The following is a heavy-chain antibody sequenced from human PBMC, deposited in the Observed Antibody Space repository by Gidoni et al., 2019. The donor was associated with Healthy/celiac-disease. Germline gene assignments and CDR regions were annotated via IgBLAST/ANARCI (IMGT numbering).Heavy chain of an antibody. CDR2: INPNSGGT. V-gene: IGHV1-2*04. CDR1: GYTFTGSY. CDR3: ARDPAYYYDSSGYPRTAFDI. J-gene: IGHJ3*02. D-gene: IGHD3-22*01. Sequence: QVQLVQSGAEVKKPGASVKVSCKASGYTFTGSYMHWVRQAPGQGLEWMGWINPNSGGTNYAQKFQGWVTMTRDTSISTAYMELSRLRSDDTAVYYCARDPAYYYDSSGYPRTAFDIWGQGTMVTVSS.